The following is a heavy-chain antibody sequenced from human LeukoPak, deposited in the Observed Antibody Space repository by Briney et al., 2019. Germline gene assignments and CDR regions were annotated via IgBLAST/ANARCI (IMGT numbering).Heavy chain of an antibody. J-gene: IGHJ6*03. CDR3: ARVVGLTGYSSSWYSGYYYNMDV. D-gene: IGHD6-13*01. CDR2: IIPIFGTA. V-gene: IGHV1-69*13. Sequence: SVKVSCKASGGTFSSYAISWVRQAPGQGLEWMGGIIPIFGTANYAQKFQGRVTVTADESTSTAYMELSSLRPEDTAVYYCARVVGLTGYSSSWYSGYYYNMDVWGKGTTVTVSS. CDR1: GGTFSSYA.